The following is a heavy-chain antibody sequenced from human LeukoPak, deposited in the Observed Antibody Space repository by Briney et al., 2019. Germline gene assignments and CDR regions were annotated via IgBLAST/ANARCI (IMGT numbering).Heavy chain of an antibody. CDR1: GFSFSSYG. V-gene: IGHV3-23*01. D-gene: IGHD3-10*01. CDR2: ISSSGSST. Sequence: GGSLRLSCAASGFSFSSYGMSWVRQAPGKGLEWVSSISSSGSSTYYADSVKGRSTISRDNSKNTVYLQMNSLRAEDTAVYYCAEITMIRGFDYWGQGTLVTVSS. CDR3: AEITMIRGFDY. J-gene: IGHJ4*02.